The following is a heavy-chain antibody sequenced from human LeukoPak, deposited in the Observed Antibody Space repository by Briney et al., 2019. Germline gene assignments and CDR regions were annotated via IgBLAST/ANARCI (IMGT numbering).Heavy chain of an antibody. D-gene: IGHD1-1*01. J-gene: IGHJ4*02. CDR1: GFTFSDYH. Sequence: PGGSLRLSCAASGFTFSDYHMSWIRQAPGKGLEWVSHITTSGSTIYYADSVKGRFTISRDDAKNSLYLQMNSLRAEDTAVYYCAKPRSGSANWALQIFDNWGQGTLVTVSS. V-gene: IGHV3-11*04. CDR2: ITTSGSTI. CDR3: AKPRSGSANWALQIFDN.